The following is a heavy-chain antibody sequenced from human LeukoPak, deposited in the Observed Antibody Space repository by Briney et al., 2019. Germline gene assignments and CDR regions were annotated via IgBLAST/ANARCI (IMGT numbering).Heavy chain of an antibody. Sequence: GGSLRLSCAVSGVNFSSYWMSWVRQAPGKGLEWVSGISPGGGPTYYADSVKGRFTISRDDSKSTLYLQMTNLRAEDTAVYYCAKDGAWLRFDDWGQGILVTVSS. CDR3: AKDGAWLRFDD. CDR2: ISPGGGPT. V-gene: IGHV3-23*01. D-gene: IGHD5-12*01. J-gene: IGHJ4*02. CDR1: GVNFSSYW.